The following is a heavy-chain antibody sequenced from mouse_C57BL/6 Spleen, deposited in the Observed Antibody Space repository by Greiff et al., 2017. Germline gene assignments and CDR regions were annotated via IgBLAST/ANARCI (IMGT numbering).Heavy chain of an antibody. CDR3: ARDAHYAMDY. J-gene: IGHJ4*01. CDR1: GYTFTSYW. V-gene: IGHV1-53*01. CDR2: INPSNGGT. Sequence: QVHVKQPGAELVRPGSSVKLSCKASGYTFTSYWMHWVKQRPGQGLEWIGNINPSNGGTNYNEKFKSKATLTVDKSSSTAYMQLSSLTSEDSAVYYCARDAHYAMDYWGQGTSVTVSS.